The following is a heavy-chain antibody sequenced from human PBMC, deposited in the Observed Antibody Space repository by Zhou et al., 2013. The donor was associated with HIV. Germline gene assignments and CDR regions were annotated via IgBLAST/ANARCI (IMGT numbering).Heavy chain of an antibody. CDR1: GYSFTSYG. Sequence: QVQLVQSGAEVKKPGASVKVSCKASGYSFTSYGISWVRQAPGQGLEWMGWIGVYNGDTNYAQKFRGRVTVTADAPTSTAYMELRSLRSDDTALYYCTRDRNVAAAGRHIDYWGQGTLVTVSS. D-gene: IGHD6-13*01. V-gene: IGHV1-18*01. CDR3: TRDRNVAAAGRHIDY. J-gene: IGHJ4*02. CDR2: IGVYNGDT.